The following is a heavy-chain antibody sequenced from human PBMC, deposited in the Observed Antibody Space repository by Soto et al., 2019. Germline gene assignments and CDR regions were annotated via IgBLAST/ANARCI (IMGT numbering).Heavy chain of an antibody. D-gene: IGHD1-7*01. J-gene: IGHJ5*02. CDR2: INPNSGGT. CDR3: ARGARNYNKTWFDP. Sequence: ASVKVSCKASGYTFTGYYMHWVRQAPGQGLEWMGWINPNSGGTNYAQKFQGWVTMTRDTSISTAYMELSRLRSDDTAVYYCARGARNYNKTWFDPWGQGTLVTVSS. V-gene: IGHV1-2*04. CDR1: GYTFTGYY.